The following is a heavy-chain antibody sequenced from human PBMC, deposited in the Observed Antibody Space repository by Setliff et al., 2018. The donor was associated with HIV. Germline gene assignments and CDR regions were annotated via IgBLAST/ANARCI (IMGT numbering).Heavy chain of an antibody. CDR2: MQHSGRT. Sequence: SETLSLTCAVYGGSFSGYCWSWIRQPPGKGLEWIGEMQHSGRTNYNPSLRSRVTTSVDTSKNQFSLKLSSVTAADTAVYYCARGVVSVVVVAATTYYYYVMDVWGQGTTVTVSS. D-gene: IGHD2-15*01. CDR3: ARGVVSVVVVAATTYYYYVMDV. CDR1: GGSFSGYC. V-gene: IGHV4-34*01. J-gene: IGHJ6*02.